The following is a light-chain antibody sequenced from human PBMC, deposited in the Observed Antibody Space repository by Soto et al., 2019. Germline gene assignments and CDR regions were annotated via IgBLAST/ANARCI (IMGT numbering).Light chain of an antibody. Sequence: EIVLTQSPGTLSLSPGERATISCRASQSVSSSFLAWYQQKPGQAPRLLIYGASSRATGIPDRFSGSGSGTDFTLTISRLEPEDGAVYYCQQYGSSPLTFGGGTKVEIK. CDR2: GAS. J-gene: IGKJ4*01. CDR3: QQYGSSPLT. CDR1: QSVSSSF. V-gene: IGKV3-20*01.